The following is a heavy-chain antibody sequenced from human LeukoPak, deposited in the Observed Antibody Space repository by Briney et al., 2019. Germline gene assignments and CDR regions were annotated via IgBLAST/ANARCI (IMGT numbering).Heavy chain of an antibody. V-gene: IGHV3-23*01. D-gene: IGHD2-2*01. CDR1: GFTFSSYA. CDR3: AKLTRGYCSSTACPNWFDP. CDR2: ISDSGCTT. Sequence: GGSLRLSCAASGFTFSSYAMSWVRHAPGEGLEWVSAISDSGCTTYYADSVKGRFTISRDNSKNTLYLQMNSLRGEDTAVYYCAKLTRGYCSSTACPNWFDPWGQGTLVTVSS. J-gene: IGHJ5*02.